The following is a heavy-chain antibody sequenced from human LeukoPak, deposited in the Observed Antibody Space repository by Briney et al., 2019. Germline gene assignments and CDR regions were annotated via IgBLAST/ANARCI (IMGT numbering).Heavy chain of an antibody. Sequence: ASVKVSCKPSGYTFTSYALSWVRQAPGQGLEWMGWISTYNGHTNYAQKFQGRVTMTTDTSTSTSYMELRSLTSNDTAVYFCARGSADGFDIWGQGTIVIVSS. D-gene: IGHD3-10*01. J-gene: IGHJ3*02. CDR3: ARGSADGFDI. CDR2: ISTYNGHT. V-gene: IGHV1-18*01. CDR1: GYTFTSYA.